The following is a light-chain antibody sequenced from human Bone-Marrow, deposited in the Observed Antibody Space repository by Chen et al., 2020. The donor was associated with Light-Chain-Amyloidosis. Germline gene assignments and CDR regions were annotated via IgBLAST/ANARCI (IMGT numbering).Light chain of an antibody. Sequence: SYELTQPPSVSVSPGQTARITCSGDDLPTKYAYWYQQKPGQAPVLVIHRDTERRSGISERVSGSSAGTTATLSISGVEAEDEADYHCQSAGSSGTDGVIFGGGTKLTVL. CDR3: QSAGSSGTDGVI. J-gene: IGLJ2*01. CDR2: RDT. CDR1: DLPTKY. V-gene: IGLV3-25*03.